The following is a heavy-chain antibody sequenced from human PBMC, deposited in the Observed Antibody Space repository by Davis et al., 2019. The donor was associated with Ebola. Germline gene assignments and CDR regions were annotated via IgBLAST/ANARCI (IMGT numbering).Heavy chain of an antibody. CDR3: ARLLRGWYQTAFDY. CDR1: GGSFSSYY. CDR2: IYYSGST. J-gene: IGHJ4*02. V-gene: IGHV4-59*08. D-gene: IGHD2-2*01. Sequence: PSETLSLTCAVYGGSFSSYYWSWIRQPPGKGLEWIGYIYYSGSTNYNPSLKSRVTISVDTSKNQFSLKLSSVTAADTAVYYCARLLRGWYQTAFDYWGQGTLVTVSS.